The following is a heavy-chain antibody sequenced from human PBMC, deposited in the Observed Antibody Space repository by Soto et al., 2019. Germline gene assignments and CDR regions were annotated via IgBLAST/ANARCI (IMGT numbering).Heavy chain of an antibody. J-gene: IGHJ5*01. CDR1: GDSVSTNSAT. CDR2: TYYRSKWYN. Sequence: QVQLQQSGPGLVKPSQTLSLTCAISGDSVSTNSATWDWIRQSASRGLEWLGRTYYRSKWYNDYAVSVKGRITINPDTSNIQLSLQLNSVTPDDTAVYYCARLIGNSWLDSWGQGTLVTVSS. V-gene: IGHV6-1*01. D-gene: IGHD2-8*01. CDR3: ARLIGNSWLDS.